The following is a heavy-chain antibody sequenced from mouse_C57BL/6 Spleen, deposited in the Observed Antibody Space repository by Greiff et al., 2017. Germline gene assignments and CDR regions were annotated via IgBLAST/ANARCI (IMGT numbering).Heavy chain of an antibody. CDR3: VRAVITTSAMDD. CDR1: GFTFNTYA. V-gene: IGHV10-3*01. J-gene: IGHJ4*01. D-gene: IGHD1-2*01. CDR2: ISSKSSNYAT. Sequence: EVMLVESGGGLVQPKGSLKLSCAASGFTFNTYAMHWVRQAPGKGLEWVARISSKSSNYATYYADSVKDRFTISGDDSQSMLYLEMNNLKTEDSAIYYCVRAVITTSAMDDWGQGTSVTVSS.